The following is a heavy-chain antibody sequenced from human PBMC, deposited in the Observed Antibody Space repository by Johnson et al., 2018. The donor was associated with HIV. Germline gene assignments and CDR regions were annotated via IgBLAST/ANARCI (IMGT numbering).Heavy chain of an antibody. J-gene: IGHJ3*02. V-gene: IGHV3-15*01. D-gene: IGHD3-10*01. CDR3: TTDWEYYYGAGKLDAFDM. CDR1: GFRFSSAW. CDR2: IKTKTDGGTI. Sequence: VQLVESGGGLVKPGDSLRLSCTASGFRFSSAWMGWVRQAPGKGLAWVGRIKTKTDGGTIDYNAPVKGRFSISRDDSKNTLYLQMNSLKTEDTAVYYCTTDWEYYYGAGKLDAFDMWGQGTMVTVSS.